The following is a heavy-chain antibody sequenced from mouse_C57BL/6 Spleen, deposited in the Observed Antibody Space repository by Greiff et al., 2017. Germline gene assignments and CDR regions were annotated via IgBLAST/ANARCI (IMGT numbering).Heavy chain of an antibody. Sequence: VHVKQSGPELVKPGASVKMSCKASGYTFTDYNMHWVKQSHGKSLEWIGYINPNNGGTSYNQKFKGKATLTVNKSSSTAYMELRSLTSEDSAVYYCARGEIYYGNYVPFDYWGQGTTLTVSS. CDR3: ARGEIYYGNYVPFDY. CDR1: GYTFTDYN. V-gene: IGHV1-22*01. D-gene: IGHD2-1*01. J-gene: IGHJ2*01. CDR2: INPNNGGT.